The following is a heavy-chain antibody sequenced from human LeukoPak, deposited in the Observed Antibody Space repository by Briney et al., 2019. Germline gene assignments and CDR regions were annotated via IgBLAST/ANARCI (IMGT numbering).Heavy chain of an antibody. D-gene: IGHD4-17*01. V-gene: IGHV4-61*01. Sequence: XXXYXWSWIRQPPGTGLEWIGYIYYSGSTNYNPSLKSRVTISVDTSKNQFSLKLSSVTAADTAVYYCARESTVTNHFDYWGQGTLVTVSS. CDR1: XXXYX. CDR3: ARESTVTNHFDY. J-gene: IGHJ4*02. CDR2: IYYSGST.